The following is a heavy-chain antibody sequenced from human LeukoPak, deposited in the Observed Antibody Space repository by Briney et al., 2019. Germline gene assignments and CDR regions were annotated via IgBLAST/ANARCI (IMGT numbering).Heavy chain of an antibody. CDR1: GFTFSSYG. D-gene: IGHD3-10*01. CDR3: AKGALLWFGELLSPLDY. V-gene: IGHV3-30*18. CDR2: ISYDGSNK. J-gene: IGHJ4*02. Sequence: GGSLRLSCAASGFTFSSYGMHWARQAPGKGLEWVAVISYDGSNKYYADSVKGRFTISRDNSKNTLYLQMNSLRAEDTAVYYCAKGALLWFGELLSPLDYWGQGTLVTVSS.